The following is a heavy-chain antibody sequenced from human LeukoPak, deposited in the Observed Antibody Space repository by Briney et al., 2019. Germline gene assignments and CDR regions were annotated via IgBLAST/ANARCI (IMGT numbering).Heavy chain of an antibody. J-gene: IGHJ4*02. V-gene: IGHV4-59*01. D-gene: IGHD3/OR15-3a*01. CDR1: GGSISSYY. CDR2: IYYSGST. Sequence: SETLSLTCTVSGGSISSYYWSWIRQPPGKGLEWIGYIYYSGSTNYNPSLKSRVTISVDTSKNQFSLKLSSVTAADTAVYYCARESMDWSFSDYWGQGTLVTVSS. CDR3: ARESMDWSFSDY.